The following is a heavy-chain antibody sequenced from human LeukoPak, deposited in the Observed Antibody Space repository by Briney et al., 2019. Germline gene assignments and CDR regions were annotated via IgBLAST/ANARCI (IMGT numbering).Heavy chain of an antibody. CDR2: ISWNSGSI. D-gene: IGHD4-23*01. J-gene: IGHJ2*01. CDR3: AKDRDRDYGGRGYFDL. V-gene: IGHV3-9*01. CDR1: GFTFDDYA. Sequence: PGGSLRLSCAASGFTFDDYAMHWVRQAPGKGLEWVSGISWNSGSIGYADSVKGRFTISRDNAKNSLYLQMNSLRAEDTALYYCAKDRDRDYGGRGYFDLWGRGTLVTVSS.